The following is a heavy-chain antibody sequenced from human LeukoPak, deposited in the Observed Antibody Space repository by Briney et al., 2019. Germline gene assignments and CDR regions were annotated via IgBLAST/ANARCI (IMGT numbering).Heavy chain of an antibody. CDR2: IYTSGST. Sequence: SETLSLTCTVSGGSISSYYWSWIRQPAGKGLEWIGRIYTSGSTNYNPSLKGRVTMSVDTSKNQFSLKLSSVTAADTAVYYCARHIYSSWDRAFDIWGQGTMVTVSS. CDR3: ARHIYSSWDRAFDI. V-gene: IGHV4-4*07. CDR1: GGSISSYY. D-gene: IGHD6-13*01. J-gene: IGHJ3*02.